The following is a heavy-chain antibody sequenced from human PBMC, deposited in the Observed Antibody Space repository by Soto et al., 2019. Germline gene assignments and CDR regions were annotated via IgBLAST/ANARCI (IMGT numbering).Heavy chain of an antibody. D-gene: IGHD4-17*01. CDR1: GGTLSNYG. V-gene: IGHV1-69*12. CDR2: IIPVFGTA. Sequence: QVQLVQSGAEVKKPGSSVKVSCKASGGTLSNYGISWVRQAPGQGLEWMGGIIPVFGTANYAQKFQGRVTITAXEXTXTXXMDVSSLRSDDTAVYYCARGDATKIVVTTYYGMDVWGQGTTVIVSS. J-gene: IGHJ6*02. CDR3: ARGDATKIVVTTYYGMDV.